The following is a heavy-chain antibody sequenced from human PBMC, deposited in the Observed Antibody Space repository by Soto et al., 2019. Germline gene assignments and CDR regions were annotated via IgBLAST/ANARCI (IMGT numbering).Heavy chain of an antibody. Sequence: SVKVSCKASGGTFSSYAISWVRQAPGQGLEWMGGIIPIFGTANYAQKFQGRVTINADKSTSTAYMELSSLRSEDTAVYYCARDKVAAAGFKGWFDPWGQGTLVTVSP. CDR1: GGTFSSYA. V-gene: IGHV1-69*06. CDR2: IIPIFGTA. J-gene: IGHJ5*02. D-gene: IGHD6-13*01. CDR3: ARDKVAAAGFKGWFDP.